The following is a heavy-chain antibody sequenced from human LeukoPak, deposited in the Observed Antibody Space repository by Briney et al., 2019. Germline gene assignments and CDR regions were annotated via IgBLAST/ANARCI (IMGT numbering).Heavy chain of an antibody. CDR3: ARAEPRYSYGYIFDY. CDR2: VSYDENNK. D-gene: IGHD5-18*01. V-gene: IGHV3-33*01. J-gene: IGHJ4*02. Sequence: GGSLRLSCAASGFTFSSYGTHWVRQAPGKGLEWVAVVSYDENNKYYTDSVKGRFTISRDNSKNTLFLQMNSLRAGDTAVYYCARAEPRYSYGYIFDYWGQGTLVTVSS. CDR1: GFTFSSYG.